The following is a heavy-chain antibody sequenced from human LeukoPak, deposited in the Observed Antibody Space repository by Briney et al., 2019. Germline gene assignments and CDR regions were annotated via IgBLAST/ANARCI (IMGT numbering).Heavy chain of an antibody. Sequence: SETLSLTCTVSGGSISSGSYYWSWIRQPAGKGLEWIGRIYSSGSTNYNSSLKSRVTISVDTSKNQFSLKVSSVTAADTAVYYCAREGSYYGSGSQARFDPWGQGTLVTVSS. CDR1: GGSISSGSYY. CDR3: AREGSYYGSGSQARFDP. D-gene: IGHD3-10*01. CDR2: IYSSGST. J-gene: IGHJ5*02. V-gene: IGHV4-61*02.